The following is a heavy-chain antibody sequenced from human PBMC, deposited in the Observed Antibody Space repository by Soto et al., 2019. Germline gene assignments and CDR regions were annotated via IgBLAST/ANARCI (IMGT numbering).Heavy chain of an antibody. Sequence: WETLSLTCAVSGGSFTSNNWWTWVRQPPGQGLEWIGEIYRTGSTNYNPSLKSRVTISLDKSENQFSLKVTSLTAADTAVYYCARRDPGTSVDYWGQGTLVTVSS. D-gene: IGHD1-7*01. J-gene: IGHJ4*02. V-gene: IGHV4-4*02. CDR3: ARRDPGTSVDY. CDR1: GGSFTSNNW. CDR2: IYRTGST.